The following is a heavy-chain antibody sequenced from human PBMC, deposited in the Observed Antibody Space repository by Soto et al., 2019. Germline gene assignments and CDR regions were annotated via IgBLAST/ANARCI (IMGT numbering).Heavy chain of an antibody. V-gene: IGHV4-39*01. CDR2: IYYSGST. CDR1: GGSISSSSYY. J-gene: IGHJ4*02. Sequence: ASETLSLTCTVSGGSISSSSYYWGWIRQPPGKGLEWIGSIYYSGSTYYNPSLKSRVTISVDTSKNQFSLKLSSVTAADTAVYYCARHYGDYGWYYFDYWGQGTLVTVSS. CDR3: ARHYGDYGWYYFDY. D-gene: IGHD4-17*01.